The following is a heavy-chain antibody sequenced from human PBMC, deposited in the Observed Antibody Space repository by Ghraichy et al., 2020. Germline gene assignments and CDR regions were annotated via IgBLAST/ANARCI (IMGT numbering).Heavy chain of an antibody. CDR1: GFTFSSYA. Sequence: GESLNISCAASGFTFSSYAMSWVRQAPGKGLEWVSAISGSGGSTYYADSVKGRFTISRDNSKNTLYLQMNSLRAEDTAVYYCAKAGRSLGHAFDIWGQGTMVTVSS. CDR2: ISGSGGST. J-gene: IGHJ3*02. CDR3: AKAGRSLGHAFDI. V-gene: IGHV3-23*01.